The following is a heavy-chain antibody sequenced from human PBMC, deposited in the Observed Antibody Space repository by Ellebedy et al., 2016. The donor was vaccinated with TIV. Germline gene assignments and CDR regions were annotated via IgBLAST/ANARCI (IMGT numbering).Heavy chain of an antibody. D-gene: IGHD2-2*01. CDR3: ARVYQ. CDR2: IYSGGST. V-gene: IGHV3-66*01. Sequence: PGGSLRLSCAVSGLTVSNNYMTWVRQAPGKGLEWVSLIYSGGSTYYADSVKARFTISRDNSKNTVYLQMGSLRAEDTAVYYCARVYQWGQGTLVTVSS. J-gene: IGHJ4*02. CDR1: GLTVSNNY.